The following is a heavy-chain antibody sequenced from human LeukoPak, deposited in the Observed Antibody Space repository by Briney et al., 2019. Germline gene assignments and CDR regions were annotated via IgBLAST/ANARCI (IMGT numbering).Heavy chain of an antibody. CDR1: GFTFSSYA. Sequence: GGSLRLSCAASGFTFSSYAMSWVRQAPGKGLEWVSAISGSGGSTYYADSVKGRFTISRDNSKNTLYLQMDGLRAEDTAVYYCAKVDDYVWTVQHWGQGTLVTVSS. D-gene: IGHD3-16*01. V-gene: IGHV3-23*01. CDR3: AKVDDYVWTVQH. J-gene: IGHJ1*01. CDR2: ISGSGGST.